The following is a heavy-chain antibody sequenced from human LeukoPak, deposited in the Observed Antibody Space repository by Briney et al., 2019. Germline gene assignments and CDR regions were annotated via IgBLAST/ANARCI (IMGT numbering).Heavy chain of an antibody. V-gene: IGHV4-34*01. CDR2: INHSGST. D-gene: IGHD2-15*01. CDR1: GGSFSGYY. CDR3: ARDSAARSDL. Sequence: SETLSLTCAVYGGSFSGYYWSWIRQPPGKGLEWIGEINHSGSTNYNPSLKSRATISVDTSKNQFSLHLNAVTAADTAAYYCARDSAARSDLWGRGTLVTVAS. J-gene: IGHJ2*01.